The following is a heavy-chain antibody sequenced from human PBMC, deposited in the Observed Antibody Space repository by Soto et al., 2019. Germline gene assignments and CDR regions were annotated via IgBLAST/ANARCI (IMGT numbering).Heavy chain of an antibody. CDR2: IIPILGIA. CDR1: GGTFGSYT. Sequence: AASVKVSCKASGGTFGSYTISWVRQAPGQGLEWMGRIIPILGIANYAQKFQGRVTITADKSTSTAYMELSSLRSEDTAVYYCARPTATLGVGVTLTPQYYGMDVWGQGTTVTVSS. J-gene: IGHJ6*02. V-gene: IGHV1-69*02. D-gene: IGHD3-3*01. CDR3: ARPTATLGVGVTLTPQYYGMDV.